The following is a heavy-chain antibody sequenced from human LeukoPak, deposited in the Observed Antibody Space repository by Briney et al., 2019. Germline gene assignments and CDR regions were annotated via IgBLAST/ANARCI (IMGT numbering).Heavy chain of an antibody. CDR3: AGETMVRGVITDDY. Sequence: PSETLSLTCTVSGGSISSYYWSWIRQPPGKGLEWIGYIYYSGSTNYNPSLKSRVTISVDTSKNQFSLKLGSVTAADTAVYYCAGETMVRGVITDDYWGQGTLVTVSS. J-gene: IGHJ4*02. D-gene: IGHD3-10*01. CDR1: GGSISSYY. CDR2: IYYSGST. V-gene: IGHV4-59*01.